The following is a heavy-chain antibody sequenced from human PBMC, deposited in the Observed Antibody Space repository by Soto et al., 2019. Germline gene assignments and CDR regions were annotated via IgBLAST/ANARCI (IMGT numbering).Heavy chain of an antibody. Sequence: QVQLQESGPGLVKPSETLSLTCTVSRGSINSHYWSWIRQPPGKGLEYIAYISYSGSTNYNPSLKSRLTMSVDTSKNPVAVELSSVTPAEPAVYSCAGLNFDILTTYYAFDIWGQGTMVTVSS. CDR1: RGSINSHY. J-gene: IGHJ3*02. V-gene: IGHV4-59*08. CDR3: AGLNFDILTTYYAFDI. CDR2: ISYSGST. D-gene: IGHD3-9*01.